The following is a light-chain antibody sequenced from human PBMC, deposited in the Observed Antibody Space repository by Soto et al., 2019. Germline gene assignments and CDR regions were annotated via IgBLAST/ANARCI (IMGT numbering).Light chain of an antibody. J-gene: IGKJ1*01. V-gene: IGKV3-11*01. CDR1: QSVSSY. CDR2: DAS. CDR3: QQRSNWPLA. Sequence: EIVLTQSPGTLSLSPGERATISCRASQSVSSYLAWYQQKPGQAPRLLIYDASNRANGIPARFSGSGSGTDFTLSISSLEPEDFAVYYCQQRSNWPLAFGQGTKVEIK.